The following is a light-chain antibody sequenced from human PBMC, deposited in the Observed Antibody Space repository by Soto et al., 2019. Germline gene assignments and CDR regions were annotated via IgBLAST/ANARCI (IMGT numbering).Light chain of an antibody. V-gene: IGLV1-44*01. Sequence: QSVLTQQPSASGTPGQRVTISCSGSGSNSGSDTVNWYQQLPGTAPKLLIYSINQRPSGVPDRFSGSKSGTSASLAISGLQSDDEADYYCAAWDDSLNGVVFGGGTQLTVL. CDR3: AAWDDSLNGVV. CDR2: SIN. CDR1: GSNSGSDT. J-gene: IGLJ2*01.